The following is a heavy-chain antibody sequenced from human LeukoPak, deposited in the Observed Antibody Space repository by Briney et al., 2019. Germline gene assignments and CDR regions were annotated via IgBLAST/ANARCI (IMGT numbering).Heavy chain of an antibody. J-gene: IGHJ4*02. CDR1: GYSISSGYY. CDR2: IYHSGNT. CDR3: ARDSWPEVVRFDY. D-gene: IGHD1-14*01. V-gene: IGHV4-38-2*02. Sequence: PSETLSLTCTVSGYSISSGYYWGWIRQPPGKGLEWIGNIYHSGNTYYNPSLKSRVTMSVDTSKNQFSLKLSSVTAADTAVYYCARDSWPEVVRFDYWGQGTLVPSPQ.